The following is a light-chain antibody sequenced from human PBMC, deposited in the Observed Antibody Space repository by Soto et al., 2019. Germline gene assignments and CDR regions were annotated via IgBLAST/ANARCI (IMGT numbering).Light chain of an antibody. CDR3: LQHNSYPLT. CDR2: AAS. V-gene: IGKV1-5*01. CDR1: QSINKW. J-gene: IGKJ4*01. Sequence: DIQMTQSPSTLSASVGDTVTITCRASQSINKWLAWYQQKPGKAPTLLSYAASSLQSGVPSRFSGSGSGTEFTLTISSLQPEDFATYYFLQHNSYPLTFGGGTKVDIK.